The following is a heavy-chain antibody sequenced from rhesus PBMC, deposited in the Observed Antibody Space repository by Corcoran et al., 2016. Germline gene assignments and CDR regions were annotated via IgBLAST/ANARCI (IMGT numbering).Heavy chain of an antibody. D-gene: IGHD6-25*01. CDR3: ASEDGGIAAAGY. Sequence: QLQLQESGPGLVKPSETLSLTCAVSGGSISSNYWSWIRQPQGKGLEWIGRISGSGGSNDYNPSLKSRVTSATGTSKSQLSMKLGSVTASDTAVYYCASEDGGIAAAGYWGQGVLVTVSS. CDR2: ISGSGGSN. J-gene: IGHJ4*01. V-gene: IGHV4-173*01. CDR1: GGSISSNY.